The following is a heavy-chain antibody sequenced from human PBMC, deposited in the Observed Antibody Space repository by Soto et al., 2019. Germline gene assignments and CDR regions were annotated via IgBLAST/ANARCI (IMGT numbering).Heavy chain of an antibody. CDR2: ITSSGDAI. CDR1: GFTFSDYY. D-gene: IGHD3-22*01. CDR3: ARDQGYYDSSGYFHS. J-gene: IGHJ4*02. Sequence: GGSLRLSCAASGFTFSDYYMSWIRQAPGKGLEWVSYITSSGDAIYYADSVKGRFTISRDNAKNSLYLQMNSLRADDTAVYYCARDQGYYDSSGYFHSWGQGILVTVSS. V-gene: IGHV3-11*01.